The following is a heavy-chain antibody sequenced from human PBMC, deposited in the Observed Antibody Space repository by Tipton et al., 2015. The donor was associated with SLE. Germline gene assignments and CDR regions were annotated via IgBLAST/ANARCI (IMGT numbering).Heavy chain of an antibody. CDR2: IYYTGNT. CDR1: GGSISSSSYY. V-gene: IGHV4-39*07. D-gene: IGHD2-15*01. Sequence: TLSLTCTVSGGSISSSSYYWGWIRQPPGKGLEWIGNIYYTGNTFYNPSLKSRVTISLDTSKNQFSLKLSSVTAADTAVYYCARHCSGAGCTHRSVFYGMDVWGQGTTVTVSS. CDR3: ARHCSGAGCTHRSVFYGMDV. J-gene: IGHJ6*02.